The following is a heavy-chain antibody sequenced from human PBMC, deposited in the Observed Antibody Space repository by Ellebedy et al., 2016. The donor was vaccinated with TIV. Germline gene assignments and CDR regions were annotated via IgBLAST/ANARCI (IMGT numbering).Heavy chain of an antibody. Sequence: PGGSLRLSCAGPGFTFSNYGMHRVRQAPGKGLEWLAVVSSDGYTKYYLDSVKGRFTISRDNSNNTLSLEMNSLRADDTATYYCTKELMNAIHGFDVWGQGTMVTVSS. J-gene: IGHJ3*01. D-gene: IGHD1-1*01. CDR3: TKELMNAIHGFDV. CDR1: GFTFSNYG. V-gene: IGHV3-30*18. CDR2: VSSDGYTK.